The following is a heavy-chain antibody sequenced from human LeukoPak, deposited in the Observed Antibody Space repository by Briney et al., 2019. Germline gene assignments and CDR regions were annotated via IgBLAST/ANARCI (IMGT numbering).Heavy chain of an antibody. CDR1: GFTLSGCS. CDR3: TTENWYVFEN. J-gene: IGHJ4*02. D-gene: IGHD1-1*01. Sequence: GGSLRLSCAASGFTLSGCSMNWVRQAPGKGLEWVATITLDGSDSYYVDSVKGRFTVSRDNAKNSLYLQMNSLRAEDTAVFYCTTENWYVFENWGQGSLVTVSS. V-gene: IGHV3-7*04. CDR2: ITLDGSDS.